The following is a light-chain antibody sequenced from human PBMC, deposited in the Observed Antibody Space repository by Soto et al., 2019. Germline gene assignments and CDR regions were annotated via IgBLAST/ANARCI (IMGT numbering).Light chain of an antibody. V-gene: IGKV3-15*01. CDR3: QQYNNWPLT. CDR1: QNIRSN. Sequence: EVVMTQSPVKLSVSSGERATLSCRASQNIRSNLAWYQQKPGQAPRLLIYDVSTRATGIPAKFSGSGSGTEFTLIIGSLQSEDFAVYYCQQYNNWPLTFGGGTKVEIK. CDR2: DVS. J-gene: IGKJ4*01.